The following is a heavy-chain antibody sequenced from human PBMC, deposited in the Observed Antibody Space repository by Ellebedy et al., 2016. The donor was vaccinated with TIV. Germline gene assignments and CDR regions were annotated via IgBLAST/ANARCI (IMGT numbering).Heavy chain of an antibody. CDR2: IYPGDSDT. D-gene: IGHD6-19*01. V-gene: IGHV5-51*01. J-gene: IGHJ5*02. CDR3: ARLSIPGYSSGFNNWFDP. CDR1: GYSFTSYW. Sequence: GESLKISCKGSGYSFTSYWIGWVRQMPGKGLEWMGIIYPGDSDTRYSPSFQGQVTISADKSISTAYLQWSSLKASDTAMYYCARLSIPGYSSGFNNWFDPWGQGTLVTVSS.